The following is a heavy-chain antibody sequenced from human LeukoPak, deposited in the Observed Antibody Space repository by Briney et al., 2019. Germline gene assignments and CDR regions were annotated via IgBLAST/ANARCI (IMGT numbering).Heavy chain of an antibody. CDR3: AKGRKSSYDAFDI. CDR2: STWNGDII. J-gene: IGHJ3*02. CDR1: GFTFYDYA. Sequence: PGRSPRLSCAASGFTFYDYAMHWVRHAPGEGLEWVSGSTWNGDIIAYADSVKGRFTVSRDNAKNSLYLQMNSLRGDDTALYYCAKGRKSSYDAFDIWGQGTMVTVSS. V-gene: IGHV3-9*01.